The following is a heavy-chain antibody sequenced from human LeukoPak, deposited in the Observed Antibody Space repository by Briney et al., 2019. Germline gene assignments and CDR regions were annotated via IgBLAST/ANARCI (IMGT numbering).Heavy chain of an antibody. CDR1: GYTFIGYY. CDR3: ATVRDIVVGGGPYYFDY. CDR2: INPHNGDT. V-gene: IGHV1-2*02. J-gene: IGHJ4*02. Sequence: ASVKVSCKSSGYTFIGYYLHWVRQAPGQGLEWMGWINPHNGDTNYAQKFQGRVTMTRDTSITTAYMELSRLKSDDTAVYYCATVRDIVVGGGPYYFDYWGQGTLVTVSS. D-gene: IGHD2-15*01.